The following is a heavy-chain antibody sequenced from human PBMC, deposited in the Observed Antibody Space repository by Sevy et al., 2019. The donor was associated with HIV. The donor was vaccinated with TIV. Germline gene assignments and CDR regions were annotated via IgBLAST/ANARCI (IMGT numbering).Heavy chain of an antibody. CDR3: ARGGSYSSGWFRGGMDV. D-gene: IGHD6-19*01. V-gene: IGHV3-30-3*01. Sequence: GGSLRLSCAASGFTFNTYAMHWARQAPGKGLEWVALISYDGSNKYYAHSVKGRFTISRDNSKNTLYLQMNSLRAEDTAVYYCARGGSYSSGWFRGGMDVWGQGTTVTVSS. J-gene: IGHJ6*02. CDR1: GFTFNTYA. CDR2: ISYDGSNK.